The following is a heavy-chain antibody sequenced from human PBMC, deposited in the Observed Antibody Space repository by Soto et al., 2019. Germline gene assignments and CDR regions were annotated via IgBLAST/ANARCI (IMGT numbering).Heavy chain of an antibody. J-gene: IGHJ6*02. Sequence: QMQLQESGPGLVKPSQTLSLTCTVSGGSISSGGYYWSWIRQLPGKGLEWMGYIYRSGNAYYNPSLESRQTISVDTSKNQFSLKLSSVTAADTAVYYCARKYDFSRGSFYYSGLDVWGHGTTVTVSS. V-gene: IGHV4-31*03. D-gene: IGHD3-3*01. CDR3: ARKYDFSRGSFYYSGLDV. CDR1: GGSISSGGYY. CDR2: IYRSGNA.